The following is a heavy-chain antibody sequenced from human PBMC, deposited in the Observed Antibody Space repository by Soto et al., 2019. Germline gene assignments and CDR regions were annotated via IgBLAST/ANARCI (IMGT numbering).Heavy chain of an antibody. Sequence: GGSLRLSCAASGFTFSNAWMRWVRQAPGKGLEWVGRIKSKNDGGTTDYAAPVQGRFTSSRDDSKNTLYLQMNSLKTEDTSVYYCTADAEYSSSSYFQHWGQGTLVTVSS. CDR3: TADAEYSSSSYFQH. CDR2: IKSKNDGGTT. V-gene: IGHV3-15*01. D-gene: IGHD6-6*01. CDR1: GFTFSNAW. J-gene: IGHJ1*01.